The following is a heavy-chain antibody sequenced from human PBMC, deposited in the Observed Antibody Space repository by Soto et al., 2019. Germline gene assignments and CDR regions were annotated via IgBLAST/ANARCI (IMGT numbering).Heavy chain of an antibody. CDR2: INPTSGGT. CDR3: ARADIVGVPAAPYGMDV. J-gene: IGHJ6*02. CDR1: GYTFTGYD. Sequence: QVQLVQSGAEVKKPGASVKVSCKASGYTFTGYDMHWVRQAPGQGLEWMGWINPTSGGTNYAQKFQGWVTMTRDTSISTAYMEMSRLRSDDTAVYYCARADIVGVPAAPYGMDVWGQGTTVTVSS. D-gene: IGHD2-2*01. V-gene: IGHV1-2*04.